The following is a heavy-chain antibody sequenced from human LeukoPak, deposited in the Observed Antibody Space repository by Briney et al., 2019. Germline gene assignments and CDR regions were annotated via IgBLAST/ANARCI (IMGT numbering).Heavy chain of an antibody. D-gene: IGHD5-18*01. CDR3: ARGGQGDGYSADEAFDI. CDR1: GDSISSNSS. J-gene: IGHJ3*02. V-gene: IGHV6-1*01. CDR2: TYYRSKWYN. Sequence: SQTLSLTCAVFGDSISSNSSWNWIRQSPSRGLEWLGRTYYRSKWYNDYVVSVKSRININPDTSKNQFSLQLNSVTPEDTAVYYCARGGQGDGYSADEAFDIWGQGTMVTVS.